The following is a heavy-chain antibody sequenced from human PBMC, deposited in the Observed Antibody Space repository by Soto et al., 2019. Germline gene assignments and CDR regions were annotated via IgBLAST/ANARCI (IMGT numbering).Heavy chain of an antibody. Sequence: GGSLRLSCAASGFTFSSYAMSWVRQAPGKGLEWVSAISGSGGSTYYADSVKGRFTISRDNSKNTLYLQMNSLRAEDTAVYYCATNLEWLSDENYYYYMDVWGKGTTVTVSS. J-gene: IGHJ6*03. D-gene: IGHD3-3*01. V-gene: IGHV3-23*01. CDR2: ISGSGGST. CDR1: GFTFSSYA. CDR3: ATNLEWLSDENYYYYMDV.